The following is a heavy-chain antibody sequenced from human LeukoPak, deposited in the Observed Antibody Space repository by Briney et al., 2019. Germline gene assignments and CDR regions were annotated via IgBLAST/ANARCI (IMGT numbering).Heavy chain of an antibody. D-gene: IGHD3-3*01. V-gene: IGHV1-18*01. J-gene: IGHJ4*02. CDR2: ISAYNGNT. CDR3: ARRLPVWSGSSGYFDY. Sequence: GASVKVSCKASGYTFTSYGISWVRQAPGQGLEWMGWISAYNGNTNYAQKLQGRVTMTTDTSTSTAYMELRSLRSDNTAVYYCARRLPVWSGSSGYFDYWGQGTLVTVSS. CDR1: GYTFTSYG.